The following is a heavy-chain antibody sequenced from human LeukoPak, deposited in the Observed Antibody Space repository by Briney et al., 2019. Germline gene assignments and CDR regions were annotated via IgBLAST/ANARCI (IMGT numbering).Heavy chain of an antibody. CDR1: GFTFSNAW. V-gene: IGHV3-21*01. CDR2: IISSSSYI. D-gene: IGHD3-22*01. J-gene: IGHJ4*02. Sequence: GGSLRLSCAASGFTFSNAWMSWVRQAPGKGLEWVSSIISSSSYIYYADSVKGRFTISRDTAKNSLYLQMNSLRAEDTALYYCARDSGYYDSSGYSDYWGQGTLVTVSS. CDR3: ARDSGYYDSSGYSDY.